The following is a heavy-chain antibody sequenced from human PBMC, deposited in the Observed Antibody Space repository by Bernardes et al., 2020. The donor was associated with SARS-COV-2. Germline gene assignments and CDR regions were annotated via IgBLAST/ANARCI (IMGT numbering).Heavy chain of an antibody. CDR2: IWVDGSKE. Sequence: GGSLRLSCVASGHIFNDSGMHWVRQSPVKGQEWVAVIWVDGSKEYYVDTVKGRFTISRDNSKATLYLQMNSLRVEDTAVYFCARMVGGGSDGLGDWFDPWGQGTLVTVSS. J-gene: IGHJ5*02. CDR1: GHIFNDSG. D-gene: IGHD3-10*01. V-gene: IGHV3-33*01. CDR3: ARMVGGGSDGLGDWFDP.